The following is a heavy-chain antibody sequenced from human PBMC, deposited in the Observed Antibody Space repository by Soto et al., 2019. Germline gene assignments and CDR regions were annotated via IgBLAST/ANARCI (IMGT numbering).Heavy chain of an antibody. J-gene: IGHJ4*02. CDR2: IYYSGST. Sequence: TSETLSLTCTVSGGSISSSSYYWGWVRQPPGKGLEWIGAIYYSGSTYYNPSLESRVTISIDTSKNQFSLKQKSVTAADTAVYYCARQTGGFGYYFDYWGQGILVTVSS. D-gene: IGHD3-16*01. V-gene: IGHV4-39*01. CDR3: ARQTGGFGYYFDY. CDR1: GGSISSSSYY.